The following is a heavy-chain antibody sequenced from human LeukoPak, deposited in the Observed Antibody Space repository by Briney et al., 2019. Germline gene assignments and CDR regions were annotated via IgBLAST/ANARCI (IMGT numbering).Heavy chain of an antibody. J-gene: IGHJ2*01. CDR2: ISSSSSTI. V-gene: IGHV3-48*01. D-gene: IGHD1-14*01. CDR1: GFTFSSYS. CDR3: ARLGTTWYWYFDL. Sequence: GGSLRLSCAASGFTFSSYSMNWVRQAPGEGLEWLSYISSSSSTIFYADSVKGRFTISRDTARNSLYLQMNSLRVDDTAVYYCARLGTTWYWYFDLWGRGTPVTVSS.